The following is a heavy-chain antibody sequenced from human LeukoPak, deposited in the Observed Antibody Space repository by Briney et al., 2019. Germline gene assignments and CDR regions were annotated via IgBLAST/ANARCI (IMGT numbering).Heavy chain of an antibody. D-gene: IGHD5-18*01. CDR1: GYSISSGYY. CDR2: IYHSGST. V-gene: IGHV4-38-2*02. J-gene: IGHJ6*03. Sequence: SETLSLTCTVSGYSISSGYYWGWIRQPPGKGLEWVGTIYHSGSTYYNPSLKSRVTISVDTSKNQFSLKLSSVTAADTAVYYCVGYSYGYYSYYFMDVWGKGTTVTVSS. CDR3: VGYSYGYYSYYFMDV.